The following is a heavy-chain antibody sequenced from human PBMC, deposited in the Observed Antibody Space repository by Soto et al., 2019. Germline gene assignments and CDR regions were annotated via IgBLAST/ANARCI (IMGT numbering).Heavy chain of an antibody. V-gene: IGHV2-5*02. CDR1: GFSLSTSGEA. CDR3: AHRGEDCSGGSCYPSGSDY. D-gene: IGHD2-15*01. CDR2: IYWDDDK. J-gene: IGHJ4*02. Sequence: PTQTLTLTCTFSGFSLSTSGEAVDWIRQPPGKALEWLALIYWDDDKRYSPSLKSRLTITKDTSRNQVVLTMTNMDPVDTATYYCAHRGEDCSGGSCYPSGSDYWGQGTLVTVSS.